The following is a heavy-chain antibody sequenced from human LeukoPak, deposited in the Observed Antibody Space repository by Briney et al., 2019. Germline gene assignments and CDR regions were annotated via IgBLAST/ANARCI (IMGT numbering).Heavy chain of an antibody. J-gene: IGHJ5*01. V-gene: IGHV4-4*07. Sequence: SETLSLTCTVSGGSISSYYWSWIRQPAGKGLEWIGRIYTSGSTNYNPSLKSRVTMSVDTSKNQFSLKLSSVTAADTAVYYCARDLQQPDVLTSNWFDSWGQGTLVTVSS. CDR1: GGSISSYY. D-gene: IGHD6-13*01. CDR2: IYTSGST. CDR3: ARDLQQPDVLTSNWFDS.